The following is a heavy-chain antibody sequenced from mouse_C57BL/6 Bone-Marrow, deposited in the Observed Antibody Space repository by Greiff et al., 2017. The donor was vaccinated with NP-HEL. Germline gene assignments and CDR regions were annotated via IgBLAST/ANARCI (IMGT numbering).Heavy chain of an antibody. CDR3: ARGCVLED. CDR1: GYTFPSHW. V-gene: IGHV1-56*01. J-gene: IGHJ4*01. Sequence: QVQLQQSGPELVRPGASVKISCKAPGYTFPSHWMQWVRQRPGQGLEWIGEIFPGSGCTYYNEKFKGKATLTVDTSSSTAYMQLSCVKSDDSAVYFCARGCVLEDWGQGTSVTVSS. CDR2: IFPGSGCT.